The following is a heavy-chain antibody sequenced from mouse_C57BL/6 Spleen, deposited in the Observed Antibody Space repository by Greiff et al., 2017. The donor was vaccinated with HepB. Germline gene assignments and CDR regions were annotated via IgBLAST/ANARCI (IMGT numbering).Heavy chain of an antibody. CDR3: AREGELLPGYY. CDR1: GYTFTDYY. CDR2: IYPGSGNT. J-gene: IGHJ2*01. V-gene: IGHV1-76*01. D-gene: IGHD1-1*01. Sequence: VQLQQSGAELVRPGASVKLSCKASGYTFTDYYINWVKQRPGQGLEWIARIYPGSGNTYYNEKFKGKATLTAEKSSSTAYMQLSSLTSEDSAVYFCAREGELLPGYYWGQGTTLTVSS.